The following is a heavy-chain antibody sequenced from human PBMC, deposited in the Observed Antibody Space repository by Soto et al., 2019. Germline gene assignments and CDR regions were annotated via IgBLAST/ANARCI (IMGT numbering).Heavy chain of an antibody. J-gene: IGHJ6*02. CDR2: IWYDGSNK. Sequence: GGSLRLSCAASGFTFSSYGMHWVRQAPGKGLEWVAVIWYDGSNKYYADSVKGRFTISRDNSKNTLYLQMNSLRAEDTAVYYCARDHWNYGHYYYGMDVLGQGTTVTVSS. V-gene: IGHV3-33*01. CDR3: ARDHWNYGHYYYGMDV. D-gene: IGHD1-7*01. CDR1: GFTFSSYG.